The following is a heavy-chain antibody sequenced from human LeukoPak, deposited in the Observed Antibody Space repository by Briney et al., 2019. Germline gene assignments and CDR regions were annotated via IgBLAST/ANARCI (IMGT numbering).Heavy chain of an antibody. V-gene: IGHV1-2*02. CDR1: GYTFTGYY. Sequence: ASVKVSCKASGYTFTGYYMHWVRQAPGQGLEWMGWINPNSGGTNYAQKFQGRVTMTRDTSISTAYMELSRLRSDDTAVYYCARDGVPREDYYYYYMDVWGKGTTVTVSS. CDR3: ARDGVPREDYYYYYMDV. D-gene: IGHD2-8*01. J-gene: IGHJ6*03. CDR2: INPNSGGT.